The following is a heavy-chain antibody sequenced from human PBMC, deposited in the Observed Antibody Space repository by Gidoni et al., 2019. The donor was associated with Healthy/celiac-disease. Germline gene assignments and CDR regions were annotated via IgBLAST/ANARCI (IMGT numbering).Heavy chain of an antibody. CDR2: ISGSGGST. CDR1: GFTFSSYA. V-gene: IGHV3-23*01. D-gene: IGHD2-2*01. Sequence: EVQLLESGGGLVQPGGSLRLSCAACGFTFSSYARSWVRQAPGKGLEWVSAISGSGGSTYYADSVKGRFTISRDNSKNTLYLQMNSLRAEDTAVYYCAKGTQLVVVPAAIYYWGQGTLVTVSS. CDR3: AKGTQLVVVPAAIYY. J-gene: IGHJ4*02.